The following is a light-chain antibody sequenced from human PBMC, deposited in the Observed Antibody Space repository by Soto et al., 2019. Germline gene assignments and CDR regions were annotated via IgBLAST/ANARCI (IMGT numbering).Light chain of an antibody. V-gene: IGKV1-8*01. CDR3: QQYSSHAT. CDR2: AAS. J-gene: IGKJ1*01. CDR1: QDVSGY. Sequence: AIRMTQSPSSLSASTGDRVTITCRASQDVSGYVAWYQQKPGKPPRLLIYAASTLQTGVPSRFSSSGSGTDFTLTITCLQSEDYATYYCQQYSSHATFGQGTRVEIK.